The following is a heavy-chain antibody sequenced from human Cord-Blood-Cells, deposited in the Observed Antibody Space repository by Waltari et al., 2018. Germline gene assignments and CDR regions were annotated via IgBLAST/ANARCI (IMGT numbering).Heavy chain of an antibody. V-gene: IGHV3-9*01. Sequence: EVQLVESGGGLVQPGRSLRLSCAASGFTFDDYAMHWVRQAPGKGLEWVSGISWNRGSIGEADSVKGRFTISRDNAKNSLYLQMNSLRAEDTALYYCAKDRPAAHYYYYGMDVWGQGTTVTVSS. CDR2: ISWNRGSI. CDR3: AKDRPAAHYYYYGMDV. D-gene: IGHD6-13*01. J-gene: IGHJ6*02. CDR1: GFTFDDYA.